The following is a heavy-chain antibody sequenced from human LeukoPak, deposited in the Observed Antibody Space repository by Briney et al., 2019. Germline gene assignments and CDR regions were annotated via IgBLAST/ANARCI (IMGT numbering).Heavy chain of an antibody. D-gene: IGHD1-26*01. Sequence: GRSLRLSCAASGFTFSSYAMHWVRQAPGKGLEWVAVISYDGSNKYYADSVKGRFTISRDNSKSTLYLQVNSLRAEDTAVYYCAKIAFSGSYYGGFDYWGQGTLVTVSS. J-gene: IGHJ4*02. CDR2: ISYDGSNK. CDR1: GFTFSSYA. CDR3: AKIAFSGSYYGGFDY. V-gene: IGHV3-30-3*02.